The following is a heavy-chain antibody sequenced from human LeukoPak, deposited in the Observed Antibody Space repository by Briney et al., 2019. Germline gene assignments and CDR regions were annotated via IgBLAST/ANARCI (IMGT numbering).Heavy chain of an antibody. J-gene: IGHJ4*02. CDR3: VRFMYSSSWYDDY. V-gene: IGHV1-2*02. CDR2: INPDTGGT. CDR1: GYTFTDYY. Sequence: GASVKVSCKASGYTFTDYYLHWVRQAPGQGLGWMGWINPDTGGTNYAQNFQGRVTMTRDTSISTAYMEVSRLRSDDTAVYYCVRFMYSSSWYDDYWGQGTLVTVSS. D-gene: IGHD6-13*01.